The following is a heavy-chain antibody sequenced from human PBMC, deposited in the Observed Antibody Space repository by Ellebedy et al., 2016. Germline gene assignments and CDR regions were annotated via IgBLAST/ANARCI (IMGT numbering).Heavy chain of an antibody. J-gene: IGHJ4*02. CDR2: TSSDGSTK. V-gene: IGHV3-30-3*02. CDR3: VKSGESSYYFDY. CDR1: GFTFHNWF. D-gene: IGHD3-10*01. Sequence: GESLKISXAASGFTFHNWFMHWVRQAPGKGLEWVAFTSSDGSTKYYADSVTGRFTISRDNAKNSLFLQMNSLRAEDTAVFYCVKSGESSYYFDYWGQGILVTVSS.